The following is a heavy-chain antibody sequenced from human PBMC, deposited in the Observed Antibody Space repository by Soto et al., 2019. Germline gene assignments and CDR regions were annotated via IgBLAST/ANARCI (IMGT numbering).Heavy chain of an antibody. CDR1: GGSISSGDYY. Sequence: PSETLSLTCTVSGGSISSGDYYWSWIRQPPGKGLEWIGYIYYSGSTYYNPSLKSRVTISVDTSKNQFSLKLSSVTAADTAVYYCARDGAAAGTRAGDDAFDIWGQGTMVTVSS. CDR3: ARDGAAAGTRAGDDAFDI. CDR2: IYYSGST. J-gene: IGHJ3*02. D-gene: IGHD6-13*01. V-gene: IGHV4-30-4*01.